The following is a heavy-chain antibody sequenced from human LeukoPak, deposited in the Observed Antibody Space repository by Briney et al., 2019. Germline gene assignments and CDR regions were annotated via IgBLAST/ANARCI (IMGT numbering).Heavy chain of an antibody. CDR3: ARGLGYCSSTSCYTDWFDP. D-gene: IGHD2-2*02. CDR1: GYTFTGYY. V-gene: IGHV1-2*02. Sequence: ASVKVSFKASGYTFTGYYMHWVRQAPGQGLEWMGWINPNSGGTNYAQKFQGRVTMTRDTSISTAYMELSRLRSDDTAVYYCARGLGYCSSTSCYTDWFDPWGQGTLVTVSS. J-gene: IGHJ5*02. CDR2: INPNSGGT.